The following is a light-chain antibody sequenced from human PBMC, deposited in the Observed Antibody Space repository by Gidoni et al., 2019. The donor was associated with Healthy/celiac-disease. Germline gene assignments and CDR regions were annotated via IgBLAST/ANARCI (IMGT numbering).Light chain of an antibody. J-gene: IGKJ2*01. V-gene: IGKV3-15*01. CDR3: QQYNNWPPT. CDR2: GAS. Sequence: EIVMTQSPATLSVSPGESATLSCRASQSVSSNLAWYQQKPGQAPRLLIYGASTRATGIPARFSGSGSGTEFTLTISSLQSEDFAVYYCQQYNNWPPTFGQXTKLEIK. CDR1: QSVSSN.